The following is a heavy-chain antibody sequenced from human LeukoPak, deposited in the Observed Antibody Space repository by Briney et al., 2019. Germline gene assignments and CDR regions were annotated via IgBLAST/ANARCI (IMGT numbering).Heavy chain of an antibody. CDR3: AKSGTTVVIPIDY. CDR2: ITNSGNSK. CDR1: EFTFSSYS. J-gene: IGHJ4*02. D-gene: IGHD4-23*01. V-gene: IGHV3-48*01. Sequence: PGGSLRLSCAASEFTFSSYSMNWVRQAPGKGLEWVSYITNSGNSKSYADSVKGRFTISRDNSKNTLYLQMNSLRAEDTAVYYCAKSGTTVVIPIDYWGQGTLVTVSS.